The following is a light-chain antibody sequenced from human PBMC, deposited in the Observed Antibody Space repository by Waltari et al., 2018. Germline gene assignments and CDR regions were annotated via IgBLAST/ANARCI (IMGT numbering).Light chain of an antibody. J-gene: IGLJ3*02. Sequence: QSVLTQPPSVSAAPGQRVTISCSGSSSNIGNSYVSWYQQLPGTAPKLLIYDTVNRFSGIPDRFLGSKSGTSATLGISGLQTEDEADYYCGTWDTSLSAGPVFGGGTKLTVL. CDR1: SSNIGNSY. CDR3: GTWDTSLSAGPV. V-gene: IGLV1-51*01. CDR2: DTV.